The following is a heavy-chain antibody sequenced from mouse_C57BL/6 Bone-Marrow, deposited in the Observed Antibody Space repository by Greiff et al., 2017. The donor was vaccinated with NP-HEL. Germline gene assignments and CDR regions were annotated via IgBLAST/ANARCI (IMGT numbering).Heavy chain of an antibody. J-gene: IGHJ3*01. CDR2: IRNKANNHAT. V-gene: IGHV6-6*01. CDR3: TVTMVTTRFAY. CDR1: GFTFSDVW. Sequence: EVMLVESGGGLVQPGGSMKLSCAAFGFTFSDVWMDWVRQSPEKGLGWVAEIRNKANNHATYYAESVKGRFTITRDDSKSSVYLQMNSLRAEDTGIYYCTVTMVTTRFAYWGQGTLVTVSA. D-gene: IGHD2-2*01.